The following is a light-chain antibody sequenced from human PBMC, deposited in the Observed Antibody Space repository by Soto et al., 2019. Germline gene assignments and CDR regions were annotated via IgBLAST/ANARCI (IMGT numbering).Light chain of an antibody. J-gene: IGLJ1*01. V-gene: IGLV2-11*01. Sequence: QSALTQPRSVSGSPGQSVTISCTGTSSDVGRYNYVSWYQHHPGKAPKLMIYDVSTRPSWVPDRFSGSKSGTTASLTISGLQAEDEADYYCCSYAGSPYVFGTGTKLTVL. CDR1: SSDVGRYNY. CDR3: CSYAGSPYV. CDR2: DVS.